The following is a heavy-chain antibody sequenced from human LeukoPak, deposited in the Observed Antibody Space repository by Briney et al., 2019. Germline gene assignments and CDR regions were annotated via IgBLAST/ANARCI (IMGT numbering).Heavy chain of an antibody. CDR2: IDWDDDK. CDR1: GFSLSTSGMR. CDR3: ARNVGYGFYFDY. V-gene: IGHV2-70*04. D-gene: IGHD3-16*01. Sequence: SGPALVKPTQTLTLTCNFSGFSLSTSGMRVSWIRQPPGKALEWLARIDWDDDKFYSTSLKTRLTISKDTSKNQVVLTMTNMDPVDTATYYCARNVGYGFYFDYWGQGTLVTVSS. J-gene: IGHJ4*02.